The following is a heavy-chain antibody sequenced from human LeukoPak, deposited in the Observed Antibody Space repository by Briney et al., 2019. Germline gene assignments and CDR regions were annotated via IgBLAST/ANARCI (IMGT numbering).Heavy chain of an antibody. CDR3: ARDLKVEDNSGYYAFDY. V-gene: IGHV3-11*01. CDR1: GFTLSDYY. Sequence: GGSLRLSCAASGFTLSDYYMSWIRQAPGKGLEWLSYISSGRGRSTIYYADSVKGRFSISRDNAKNILYLQINSLRAEDTAVYYCARDLKVEDNSGYYAFDYWGQGTLVTVSS. CDR2: ISSGRGRSTI. D-gene: IGHD3-22*01. J-gene: IGHJ4*02.